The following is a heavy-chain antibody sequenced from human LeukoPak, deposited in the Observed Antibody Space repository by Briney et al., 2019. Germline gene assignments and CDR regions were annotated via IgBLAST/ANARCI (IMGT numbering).Heavy chain of an antibody. D-gene: IGHD3-10*01. CDR2: ISYDGKKN. CDR1: GLTFSHLA. CDR3: VRGSKIRGVLPEGEFDY. Sequence: PGGSLRLSCAASGLTFSHLAMHWVRQAPGKGLEWVAVISYDGKKNYYADSVKGRFTLTRDDSANTLYLQMNSLRAEDTAVYYCVRGSKIRGVLPEGEFDYWGQGALVTVSS. J-gene: IGHJ4*02. V-gene: IGHV3-30*03.